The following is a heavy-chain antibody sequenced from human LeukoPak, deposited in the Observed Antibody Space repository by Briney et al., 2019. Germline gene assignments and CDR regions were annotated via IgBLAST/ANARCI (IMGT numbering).Heavy chain of an antibody. CDR1: GGSFSGYY. V-gene: IGHV4-34*01. Sequence: SETLSLTCAVYGGSFSGYYWSWIRQPPGKGLEWIGEINHSGSTNYNPSLKSRVTISVDTSKNQFSLKLSSVTAADTAVYYCARDRFNYYDSSGFIDYRGQGTLVTVSS. CDR2: INHSGST. J-gene: IGHJ4*02. D-gene: IGHD3-22*01. CDR3: ARDRFNYYDSSGFIDY.